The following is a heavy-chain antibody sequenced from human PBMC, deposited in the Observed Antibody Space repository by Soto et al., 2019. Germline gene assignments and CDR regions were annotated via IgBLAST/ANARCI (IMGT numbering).Heavy chain of an antibody. Sequence: SSVKVSCKDSGSTFSSYAISWVRQAPGQGLEWMGGIIPIFGTANYAQKFQGRVTITADESTSTAYMELSSLRSEDTAVYYCARRGLGRTEMDYPYYYGMDVWGQGTKGNGSS. J-gene: IGHJ6*01. D-gene: IGHD1-26*01. V-gene: IGHV1-69*01. CDR2: IIPIFGTA. CDR3: ARRGLGRTEMDYPYYYGMDV. CDR1: GSTFSSYA.